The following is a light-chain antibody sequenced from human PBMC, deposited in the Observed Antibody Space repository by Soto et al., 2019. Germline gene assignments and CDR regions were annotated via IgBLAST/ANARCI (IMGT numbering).Light chain of an antibody. CDR2: KAS. J-gene: IGKJ1*01. CDR3: QQFHTYPWT. V-gene: IGKV1-5*03. Sequence: DSPMTHSPSTLSGSVGDRVTITCRASQTISSWLAWYQQKPGKAPKLLIFKASSLESGVPSRFSGSGAGTEFTLTITGLQPEDFATYFCQQFHTYPWTFGQGTKVYIK. CDR1: QTISSW.